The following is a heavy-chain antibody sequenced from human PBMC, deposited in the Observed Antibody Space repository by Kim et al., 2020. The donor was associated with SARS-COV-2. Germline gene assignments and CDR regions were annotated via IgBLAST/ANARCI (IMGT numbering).Heavy chain of an antibody. J-gene: IGHJ4*02. Sequence: GRSIKYADAMNGRFTVTRANAKKSLSLQMNSLTPEDTAVYYCVREPNYWGQGTLVTVSS. CDR2: GRSI. CDR3: VREPNY. V-gene: IGHV3-11*01.